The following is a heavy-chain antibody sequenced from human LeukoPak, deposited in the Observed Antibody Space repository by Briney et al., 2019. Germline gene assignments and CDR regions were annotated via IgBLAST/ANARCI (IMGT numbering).Heavy chain of an antibody. V-gene: IGHV4-39*07. J-gene: IGHJ4*02. D-gene: IGHD3-10*01. Sequence: SETLSLTCTVSGGSISSSSYYWDWIRQPPGKGLEWIGSIYYSGSTYYNPSLKSRVTISVDTSKNEFSLKLTSVIAADTAVYFCAREANYYGSGSYFEGTFDYWGQGSLVTVSS. CDR3: AREANYYGSGSYFEGTFDY. CDR2: IYYSGST. CDR1: GGSISSSSYY.